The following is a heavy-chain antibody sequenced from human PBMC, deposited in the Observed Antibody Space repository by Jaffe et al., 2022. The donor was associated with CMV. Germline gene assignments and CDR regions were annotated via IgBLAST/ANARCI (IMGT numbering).Heavy chain of an antibody. CDR2: ISSSSSYI. Sequence: EVQLVESGGGLVKPGGSLRLSCAASGFTFSSYSMNWVRQAPGKGLEWVSSISSSSSYIYYADSVKGRFTISRDNAKNSLYLQMNSLRAEDTAVYYCARDPGDGSGSYVYYYYMDVWGKGTTVTVSS. V-gene: IGHV3-21*01. D-gene: IGHD3-10*01. CDR1: GFTFSSYS. CDR3: ARDPGDGSGSYVYYYYMDV. J-gene: IGHJ6*03.